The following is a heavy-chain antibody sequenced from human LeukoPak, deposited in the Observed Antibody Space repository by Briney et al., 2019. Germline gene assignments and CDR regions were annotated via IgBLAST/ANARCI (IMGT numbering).Heavy chain of an antibody. Sequence: GGSLRLSCAASGFSFSTYWMSWVRQAPRQGLEWVANIKQDGSEKYYVDSAKGRFTISRDNAKNSLYLQMNSLRAEDTAVYYCATDLGSSRPNFWGQGILVTVSS. CDR1: GFSFSTYW. J-gene: IGHJ4*02. CDR2: IKQDGSEK. CDR3: ATDLGSSRPNF. D-gene: IGHD6-13*01. V-gene: IGHV3-7*01.